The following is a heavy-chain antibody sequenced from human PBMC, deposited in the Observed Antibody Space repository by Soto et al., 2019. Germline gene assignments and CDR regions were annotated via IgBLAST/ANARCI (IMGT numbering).Heavy chain of an antibody. V-gene: IGHV1-18*01. Sequence: ASVKVSCKASGYTFTSYGISWVRQAPGQGFEWMGWISAYNGNTNYAQKLQGRVTMTTDTSTSTAYMELRSLRSDDTAVYYCARDSPHYYGSGSLVVIDYWGQGTLVTVSS. CDR2: ISAYNGNT. CDR1: GYTFTSYG. CDR3: ARDSPHYYGSGSLVVIDY. D-gene: IGHD3-10*01. J-gene: IGHJ4*02.